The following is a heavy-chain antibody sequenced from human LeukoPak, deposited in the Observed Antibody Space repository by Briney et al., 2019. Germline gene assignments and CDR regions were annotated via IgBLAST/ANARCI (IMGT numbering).Heavy chain of an antibody. J-gene: IGHJ4*02. V-gene: IGHV3-53*01. CDR1: GFTVSSNY. D-gene: IGHD1-1*01. CDR3: ARNPGVGTLYFDY. Sequence: QAGGSLRLSCAASGFTVSSNYMSWVRQAPGKGLEWVSVIYSGGSTYYADSVKGRFTISRDNSKNTLYLQMNSLRAEDTAVYYCARNPGVGTLYFDYWGQGTLVTVSS. CDR2: IYSGGST.